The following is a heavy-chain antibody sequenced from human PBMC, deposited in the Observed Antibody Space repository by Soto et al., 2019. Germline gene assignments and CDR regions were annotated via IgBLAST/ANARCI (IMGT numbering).Heavy chain of an antibody. D-gene: IGHD6-19*01. Sequence: QLQLQESGPGLVKPSETLSLTCTVSGGSISSSSYYWGWIRQPPGKGLEWIGSIYYSGSTYYNPSLRSRVPISVDTSKNQFSLKLSSVTAADTGVYYCARQRQWQFDYWGQGTLVTVSS. CDR2: IYYSGST. CDR3: ARQRQWQFDY. V-gene: IGHV4-39*01. J-gene: IGHJ4*02. CDR1: GGSISSSSYY.